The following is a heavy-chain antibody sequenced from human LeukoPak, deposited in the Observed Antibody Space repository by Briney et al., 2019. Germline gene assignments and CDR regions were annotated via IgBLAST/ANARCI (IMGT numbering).Heavy chain of an antibody. V-gene: IGHV4-59*01. D-gene: IGHD2-15*01. J-gene: IGHJ4*02. CDR3: ARDRASAGGFDY. CDR1: GGSISPYY. CDR2: IYYSGAT. Sequence: SETLSLTCSVSGGSISPYYWSWIRQPPGKGLEWIGYIYYSGATNYNPSLQSRVTISVATSKNQFSLKLSSVTAADTALYYCARDRASAGGFDYWGQGTLVTVSS.